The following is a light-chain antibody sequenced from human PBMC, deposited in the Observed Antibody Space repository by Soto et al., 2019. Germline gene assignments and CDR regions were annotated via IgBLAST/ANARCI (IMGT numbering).Light chain of an antibody. CDR1: QSVKSNF. J-gene: IGKJ5*01. Sequence: EIVLTQSPGTLSLSPGERATLSCRASQSVKSNFLAWYQQKPGQAPRLLIFGASNRATGIPDRFSGSGSGTDFTLAIFRLEAEDFAVYYCQQYGTSPAITFGQGTRLEIK. CDR2: GAS. V-gene: IGKV3-20*01. CDR3: QQYGTSPAIT.